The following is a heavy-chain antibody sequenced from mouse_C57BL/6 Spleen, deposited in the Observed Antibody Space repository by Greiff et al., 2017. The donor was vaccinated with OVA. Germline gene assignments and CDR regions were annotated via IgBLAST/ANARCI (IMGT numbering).Heavy chain of an antibody. V-gene: IGHV1-81*01. CDR2: IYPRSGNT. Sequence: VQLKESGAELARPGASVKLSCKASGYTFTSYGISWVKQRTGQGLEWIGEIYPRSGNTYYNEKFKGKATLTADKSSSTAYMELRSLTSEDSAVYFCARSGSNYYFDYWGQGTTLTVSS. J-gene: IGHJ2*01. CDR1: GYTFTSYG. CDR3: ARSGSNYYFDY. D-gene: IGHD2-5*01.